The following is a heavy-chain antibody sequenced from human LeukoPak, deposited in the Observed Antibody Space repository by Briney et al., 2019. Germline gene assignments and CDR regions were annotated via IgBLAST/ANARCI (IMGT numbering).Heavy chain of an antibody. D-gene: IGHD3-3*01. Sequence: GGSLRLSCAASGFTFSSYAMHWVRQAPGKGLEWVAVISYDGSNKYYADSVKGRFTISRDNSKNTLYLQMDSLRAEDTAVYYCARELRQYYDFWSGYDNWFDPWGQGTLVTVSS. J-gene: IGHJ5*02. CDR2: ISYDGSNK. V-gene: IGHV3-30-3*01. CDR1: GFTFSSYA. CDR3: ARELRQYYDFWSGYDNWFDP.